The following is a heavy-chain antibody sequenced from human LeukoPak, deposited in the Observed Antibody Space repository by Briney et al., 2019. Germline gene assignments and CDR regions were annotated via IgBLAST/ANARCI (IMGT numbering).Heavy chain of an antibody. J-gene: IGHJ6*04. CDR1: GFTFSSYE. CDR2: ISSSGSTI. D-gene: IGHD3-10*02. CDR3: AELGITMIGGV. V-gene: IGHV3-48*03. Sequence: GGSLRLSCAASGFTFSSYEMNWVRQAPGKGLEWVSYISSSGSTIYYADSVKGRFTISRDNAKNSLYLQMNSLRAEDTAVYYCAELGITMIGGVWGKGTTVIISP.